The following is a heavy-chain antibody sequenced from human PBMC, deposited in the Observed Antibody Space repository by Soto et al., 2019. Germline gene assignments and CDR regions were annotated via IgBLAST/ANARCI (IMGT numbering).Heavy chain of an antibody. V-gene: IGHV3-21*01. J-gene: IGHJ3*02. CDR1: GFTFSSYS. CDR2: ISSSSSYI. CDR3: ARDICGGDCYSGRLDAFDI. Sequence: GGSLRLSCAASGFTFSSYSMNWVRQAPGKGLEWVSSISSSSSYIYYADSVKGRFTISRDNAKNSLYLQMNSLRAEDTAVYYCARDICGGDCYSGRLDAFDIWGQGTMVTVSS. D-gene: IGHD2-21*02.